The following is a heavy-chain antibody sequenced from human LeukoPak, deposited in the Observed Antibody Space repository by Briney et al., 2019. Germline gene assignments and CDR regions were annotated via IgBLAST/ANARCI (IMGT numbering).Heavy chain of an antibody. CDR3: ARRGYSGYDYFDY. J-gene: IGHJ4*02. V-gene: IGHV5-51*01. Sequence: GESLRISCKGSGCSFTSYWIGWVRQMPGKGLEWMGIIYPGDSDTRYSPSFQGQVTISADKSISTAYLQWSSLKASDTAMYYCARRGYSGYDYFDYWGQGTLVTVSS. CDR2: IYPGDSDT. D-gene: IGHD5-12*01. CDR1: GCSFTSYW.